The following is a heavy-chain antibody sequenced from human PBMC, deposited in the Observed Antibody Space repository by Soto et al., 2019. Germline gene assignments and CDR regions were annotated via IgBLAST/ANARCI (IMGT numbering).Heavy chain of an antibody. D-gene: IGHD6-19*01. Sequence: QVQLVQSGAELKKPGASGKVSCKASGYTFTSYYMHWVRQAPRQGLEWMGIINPSGGSRGNAPKFQGRVTMTRDTSTSTVYMELSSLRSEDTAVYYCARVSGSGWYHFDYWGQGTLVTVSS. CDR2: INPSGGSR. CDR1: GYTFTSYY. CDR3: ARVSGSGWYHFDY. J-gene: IGHJ4*02. V-gene: IGHV1-46*03.